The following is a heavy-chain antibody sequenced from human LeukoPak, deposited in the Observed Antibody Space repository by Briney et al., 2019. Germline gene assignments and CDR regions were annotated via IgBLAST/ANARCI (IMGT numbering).Heavy chain of an antibody. CDR2: INHVETA. D-gene: IGHD6-13*01. CDR1: GGSFSDYY. J-gene: IGHJ4*02. CDR3: ARASHAIAAALDY. Sequence: SETLSLTCAVYGGSFSDYYWTWIRQPPGKGLEWIGEINHVETANYNPSLKSRVAISVDTSKSQFSLRLNSVTAADTAVYYCARASHAIAAALDYWGQGTLVTVSS. V-gene: IGHV4-34*01.